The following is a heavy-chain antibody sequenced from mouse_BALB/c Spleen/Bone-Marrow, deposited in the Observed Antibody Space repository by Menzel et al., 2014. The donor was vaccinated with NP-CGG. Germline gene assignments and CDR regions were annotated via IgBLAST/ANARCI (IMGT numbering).Heavy chain of an antibody. Sequence: EVQGVESGGGLVEPGGSLKLSCAASGFTFIAYTMSWVRQTPEKRLEWVAYINNGGGSTYYPDTVKGRFTISRDNAKNTLYLQMSSLKSEDTAMYYCARHGEERPVLAMDYWGQGTSVTVSS. CDR3: ARHGEERPVLAMDY. CDR1: GFTFIAYT. CDR2: INNGGGST. J-gene: IGHJ4*01. D-gene: IGHD2-14*01. V-gene: IGHV5-12-2*01.